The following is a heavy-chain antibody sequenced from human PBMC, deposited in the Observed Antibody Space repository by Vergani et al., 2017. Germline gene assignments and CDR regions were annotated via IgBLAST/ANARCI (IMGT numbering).Heavy chain of an antibody. J-gene: IGHJ4*02. Sequence: EVQLVESGGGLVKPGGSLSLSCAASGFTFSSYSMNWVRQAPGKGLEWFSSISSSSSYIYYADSVKGRFTISRDNAKNSLYLQMNSLRAEDTAVYYCARDRTGDLDYWGQGTLVTVSS. CDR1: GFTFSSYS. V-gene: IGHV3-21*01. D-gene: IGHD7-27*01. CDR2: ISSSSSYI. CDR3: ARDRTGDLDY.